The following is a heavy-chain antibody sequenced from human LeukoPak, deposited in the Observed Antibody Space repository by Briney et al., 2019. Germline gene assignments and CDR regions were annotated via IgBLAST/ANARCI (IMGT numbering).Heavy chain of an antibody. D-gene: IGHD3-10*01. J-gene: IGHJ6*03. V-gene: IGHV4-38-2*02. CDR1: GYSISSGYY. CDR2: IYTSGST. Sequence: SETLSLTCTVSGYSISSGYYWGWIRQPPGKGLEWIGRIYTSGSTNYNPSLKSRVTMSVDTSKNQFSLKLSSVTAADTAVYYCSRDYKYYGSGSYSYYYYYYMDVWGKGTTVTGSS. CDR3: SRDYKYYGSGSYSYYYYYYMDV.